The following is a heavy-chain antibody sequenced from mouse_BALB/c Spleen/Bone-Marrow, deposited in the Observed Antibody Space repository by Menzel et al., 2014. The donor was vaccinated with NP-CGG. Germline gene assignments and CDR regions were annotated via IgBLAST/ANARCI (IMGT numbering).Heavy chain of an antibody. CDR2: ISYSGST. Sequence: EVHLVESGPSLVKPSQTLSLTCSVTGDSITSGYWNWIRKFPGNKLEYMGHISYSGSTYYNPSLKSRISITRDTSKNQYYLQLNSVTTEDTATYYCARYYYGSSYWYFDVWGAGTTVTVSS. V-gene: IGHV3-8*02. CDR1: GDSITSGY. J-gene: IGHJ1*01. CDR3: ARYYYGSSYWYFDV. D-gene: IGHD1-1*01.